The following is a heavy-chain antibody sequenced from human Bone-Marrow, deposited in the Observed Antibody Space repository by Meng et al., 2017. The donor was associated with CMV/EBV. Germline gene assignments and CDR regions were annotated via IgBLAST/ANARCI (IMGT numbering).Heavy chain of an antibody. CDR1: GFTFPDYA. V-gene: IGHV3-49*04. CDR3: TRGLQDYYDSGNYYPFYYFDY. CDR2: IRSKAYGGTT. Sequence: GESLKISCTTSGFTFPDYAMSWVRQAPGKGLEWVGFIRSKAYGGTTEDAASVKGRFTISRDDSKRIVYLQMNSLKNEDTAVYYCTRGLQDYYDSGNYYPFYYFDYCGLGTLVTVSS. J-gene: IGHJ4*02. D-gene: IGHD3-10*01.